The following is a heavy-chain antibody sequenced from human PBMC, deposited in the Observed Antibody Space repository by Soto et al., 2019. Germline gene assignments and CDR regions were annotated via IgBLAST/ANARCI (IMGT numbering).Heavy chain of an antibody. D-gene: IGHD2-8*01. CDR3: ARESEDIVLMVYAISGAFDI. Sequence: QVQLVQSGAEVKKPGSSVKVSCKASGGTFSSYAISWVRQAPGQGLEWMGGIIPIFGTANYAQKFQGRVTITADESTSTAYMELSSLRSEDTAVYYCARESEDIVLMVYAISGAFDIWGPGTMGTVSS. V-gene: IGHV1-69*01. J-gene: IGHJ3*02. CDR2: IIPIFGTA. CDR1: GGTFSSYA.